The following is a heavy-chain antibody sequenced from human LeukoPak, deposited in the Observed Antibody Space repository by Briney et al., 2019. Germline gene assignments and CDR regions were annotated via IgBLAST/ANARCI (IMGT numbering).Heavy chain of an antibody. J-gene: IGHJ4*02. CDR1: GYSISSGYY. CDR2: IYHTGST. Sequence: SETLSLTCAVSGYSISSGYYWGWIRQPPGKGLGWIGSIYHTGSTYYNPSLQSRVTVSLDSPKNQFSLKLTSVTAADTAVYYCASGGTAVVMALTYYFDTWGQGTPVTVSS. CDR3: ASGGTAVVMALTYYFDT. D-gene: IGHD3-22*01. V-gene: IGHV4-38-2*01.